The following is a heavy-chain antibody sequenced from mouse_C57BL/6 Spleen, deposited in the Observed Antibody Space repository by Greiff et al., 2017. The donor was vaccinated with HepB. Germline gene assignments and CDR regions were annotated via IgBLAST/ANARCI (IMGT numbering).Heavy chain of an antibody. Sequence: VQLQQSGAELVRPGTSVKLSYKASGYAFTNYLIEWVKQRPGQGLEWIGVINPGGGGTNYNEKFKGKATLTADKSSSPAYMQLSSLTSEDDAVYCCGSMWGRQGYFDVWGTGTTVTVSS. CDR2: INPGGGGT. V-gene: IGHV1-54*01. CDR1: GYAFTNYL. CDR3: GSMWGRQGYFDV. J-gene: IGHJ1*03. D-gene: IGHD1-1*01.